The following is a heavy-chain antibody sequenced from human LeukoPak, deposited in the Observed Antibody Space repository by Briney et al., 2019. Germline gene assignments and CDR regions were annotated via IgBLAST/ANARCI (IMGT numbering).Heavy chain of an antibody. CDR1: GGSISSYY. CDR2: IYYSGST. CDR3: ARVREWLARYAFDI. Sequence: SETLSLTCTVSGGSISSYYWSWIRQPPGKGLEWIGYIYYSGSTYYNPSLKSRVTISVDTSKNQFSLKLSSVTAADTAVYYCARVREWLARYAFDIWGQGTMVTVSS. J-gene: IGHJ3*02. V-gene: IGHV4-59*12. D-gene: IGHD6-19*01.